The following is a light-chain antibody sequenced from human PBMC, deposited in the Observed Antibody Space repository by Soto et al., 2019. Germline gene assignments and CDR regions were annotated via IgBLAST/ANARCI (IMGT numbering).Light chain of an antibody. V-gene: IGLV2-23*01. Sequence: QSVLTHPASVSGSPGQSITISCTGTSSDIGRYNLVSWYQQHPGKAPKLIIYEDIERPSGVSDRFSGSKSGNTASQTISGLQTEDEADYYCCSYAGGASVVFGGGTKLTVL. CDR1: SSDIGRYNL. J-gene: IGLJ2*01. CDR2: EDI. CDR3: CSYAGGASVV.